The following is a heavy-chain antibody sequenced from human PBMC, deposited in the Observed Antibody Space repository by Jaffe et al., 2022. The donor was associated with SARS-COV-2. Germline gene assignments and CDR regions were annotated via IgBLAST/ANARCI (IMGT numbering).Heavy chain of an antibody. V-gene: IGHV4-39*01. CDR3: ARSISNYYDSSGKGGPGRAFDI. CDR1: GGSISSSSYY. J-gene: IGHJ3*02. Sequence: QLQLQESGPGLVKPSETLSLTCTVSGGSISSSSYYWGWIRQPPGKGLEWIGSIYYSGSTYYNPSLKSRVTISVDTSKNQFSLKLSSVTAADTAVYYCARSISNYYDSSGKGGPGRAFDIWGQGTMVTVSS. D-gene: IGHD3-22*01. CDR2: IYYSGST.